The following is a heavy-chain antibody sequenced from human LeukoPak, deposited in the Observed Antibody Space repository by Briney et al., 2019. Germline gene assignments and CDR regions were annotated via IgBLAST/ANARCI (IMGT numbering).Heavy chain of an antibody. CDR1: GGSISSGGYY. CDR2: IYYSGST. V-gene: IGHV4-31*03. Sequence: SETLSLTCTVSGGSISSGGYYWSWIRQHPGKGLEWIGYIYYSGSTYYNPSLKSRVTISVDTSKNQFSLKLSSVTAADAAVYYCASTVPHYPRDAFDIWGQGTMVTVSS. J-gene: IGHJ3*02. D-gene: IGHD4-17*01. CDR3: ASTVPHYPRDAFDI.